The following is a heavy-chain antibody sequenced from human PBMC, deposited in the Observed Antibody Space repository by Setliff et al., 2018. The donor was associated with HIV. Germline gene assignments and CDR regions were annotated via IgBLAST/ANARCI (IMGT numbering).Heavy chain of an antibody. Sequence: SETLSLTCSVSGGSLISGGYYWSWIRQHPGKGLEWIGYIYYSGSTSYNPSLKSRLTMSVDTSKNYFSLKLRSVTAADTGVYYCAREPTAYNGYNWDYYGMDLWGQGTRSPSP. D-gene: IGHD5-12*01. CDR3: AREPTAYNGYNWDYYGMDL. CDR1: GGSLISGGYY. J-gene: IGHJ6*02. CDR2: IYYSGST. V-gene: IGHV4-31*03.